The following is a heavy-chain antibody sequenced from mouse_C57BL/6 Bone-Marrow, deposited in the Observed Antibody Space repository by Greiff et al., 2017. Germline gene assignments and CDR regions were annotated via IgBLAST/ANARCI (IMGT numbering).Heavy chain of an antibody. Sequence: EVQLQQSGAELVRPGASVKLSCTASGFNIKDYYMHWVKQRPEQGLEWIGRIDPEDGATEYAPKFQGKATMTADTSSNTAYLQLSSLTSDDTAVYYCTPFTTVGDIDYWGQGTTLTVSS. J-gene: IGHJ2*01. CDR1: GFNIKDYY. D-gene: IGHD1-1*01. V-gene: IGHV14-1*01. CDR3: TPFTTVGDIDY. CDR2: IDPEDGAT.